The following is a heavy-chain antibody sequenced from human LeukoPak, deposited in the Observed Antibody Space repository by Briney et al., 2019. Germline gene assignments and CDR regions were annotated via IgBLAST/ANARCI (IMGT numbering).Heavy chain of an antibody. D-gene: IGHD6-13*01. J-gene: IGHJ4*02. CDR3: ARSPSSWNEFDY. Sequence: GRSLRLSCAASGFTFSSYAMHWVRQAPGKGLEWVAVISYDESNKYYADSVKGRFTISRDNSKNTLYLQMNSLRAEDTAVYYCARSPSSWNEFDYWGREPWSPSPQ. CDR2: ISYDESNK. V-gene: IGHV3-30-3*01. CDR1: GFTFSSYA.